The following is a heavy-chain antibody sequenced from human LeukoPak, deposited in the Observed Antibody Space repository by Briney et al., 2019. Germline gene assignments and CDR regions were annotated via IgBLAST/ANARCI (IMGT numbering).Heavy chain of an antibody. Sequence: SETLSLTCTVPGGSISSYYWSWIRQPPGKGLEWIGYIYYSGSTNYNPSLKSRVTISVDTSKNQFSLKLSSVTAADTAVYYCASYGPGPDYWGQGTLVTVSS. D-gene: IGHD3-16*01. CDR1: GGSISSYY. J-gene: IGHJ4*02. V-gene: IGHV4-59*01. CDR3: ASYGPGPDY. CDR2: IYYSGST.